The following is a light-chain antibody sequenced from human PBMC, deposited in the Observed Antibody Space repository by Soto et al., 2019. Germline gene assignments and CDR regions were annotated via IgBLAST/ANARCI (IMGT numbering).Light chain of an antibody. J-gene: IGLJ2*01. V-gene: IGLV1-40*01. CDR2: GNS. Sequence: QSVLTQPPSVSGAPGQRVTISCTGSSSNIGAGYVVHWYQQLPGTAPKLLIYGNSNRPSGVPDRFSGSKSGTSASLAITGLQAEDEADYYCQSYDSSLSGYVVFGGGTKLTAL. CDR3: QSYDSSLSGYVV. CDR1: SSNIGAGYV.